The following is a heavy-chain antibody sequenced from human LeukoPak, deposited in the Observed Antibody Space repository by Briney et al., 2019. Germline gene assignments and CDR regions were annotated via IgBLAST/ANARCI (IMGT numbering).Heavy chain of an antibody. D-gene: IGHD1-26*01. CDR2: IYYSGST. CDR3: ARDPTTIVGAKDAFDI. J-gene: IGHJ3*02. V-gene: IGHV4-39*02. Sequence: ASETLSLTCTVSGGSISSSSYYWGWLRQPPGKGLEWIGSIYYSGSTYYNPSLKSRVTISVDTSKNQFSLKLSSVTAADTAVYYCARDPTTIVGAKDAFDIWGQGAMVTVSS. CDR1: GGSISSSSYY.